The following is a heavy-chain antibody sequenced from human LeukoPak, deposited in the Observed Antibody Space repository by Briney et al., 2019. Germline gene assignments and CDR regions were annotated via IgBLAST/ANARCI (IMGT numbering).Heavy chain of an antibody. J-gene: IGHJ4*02. CDR2: IKQDGSEK. V-gene: IGHV3-7*03. CDR3: ARRAGAYTHPYDY. Sequence: GGSLRLSCAASGFTFRSFWMSWVRQAPGKGLEWVANIKQDGSEKYYADSVKGRFTISIDNSKNTLYLQMNSLRAEDTAVYYCARRAGAYTHPYDYWGQGTLVTVS. CDR1: GFTFRSFW. D-gene: IGHD3-16*01.